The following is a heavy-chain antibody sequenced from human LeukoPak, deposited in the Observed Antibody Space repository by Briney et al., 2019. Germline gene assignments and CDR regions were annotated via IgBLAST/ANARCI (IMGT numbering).Heavy chain of an antibody. CDR2: IYYSGST. CDR1: GGSISSSSYY. V-gene: IGHV4-39*07. CDR3: ARVPGPNWFDP. Sequence: SETLSLTYTVSGGSISSSSYYWGWIRQPPGKGLEWIGSIYYSGSTYYNPSLKSRVTISVDTSKNQFSLKLSSVTAADTAVYYCARVPGPNWFDPWGQGTLVTVSS. J-gene: IGHJ5*02.